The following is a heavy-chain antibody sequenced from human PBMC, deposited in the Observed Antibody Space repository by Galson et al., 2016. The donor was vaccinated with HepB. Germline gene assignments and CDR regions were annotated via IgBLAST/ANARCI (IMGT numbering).Heavy chain of an antibody. CDR3: ARGSSSWRYYYYYGMDC. CDR1: GFTFSSYA. D-gene: IGHD6-13*01. CDR2: ISYDGSNK. V-gene: IGHV3-30-3*01. J-gene: IGHJ6*02. Sequence: SLRLSCAASGFTFSSYAMHWVRQAPGKGLEWVAVISYDGSNKYNADSVKGRFTISRDNSKNTLYLQMNSLRAEETAVYYCARGSSSWRYYYYYGMDCWGQGTTVTVSS.